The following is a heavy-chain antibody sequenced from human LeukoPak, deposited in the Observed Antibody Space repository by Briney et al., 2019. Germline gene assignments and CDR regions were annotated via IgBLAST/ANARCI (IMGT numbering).Heavy chain of an antibody. J-gene: IGHJ4*02. Sequence: QAGGPLRLSCAASGFTFDDYAMHWVRQAPGKGLEWVSGISWNSGSIGYADSVKGRFTISRDNAKNSLYLQMNSLRTEDTALYYCAKEDTVPHWGQGTLVTVSS. V-gene: IGHV3-9*01. D-gene: IGHD5-18*01. CDR2: ISWNSGSI. CDR1: GFTFDDYA. CDR3: AKEDTVPH.